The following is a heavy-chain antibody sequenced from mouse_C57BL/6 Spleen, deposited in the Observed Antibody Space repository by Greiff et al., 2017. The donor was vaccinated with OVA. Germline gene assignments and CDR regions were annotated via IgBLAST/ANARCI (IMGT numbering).Heavy chain of an antibody. Sequence: QVQLQQSGAELVKPGASVKLSCKASGYAFRSYWMNWVKQRPGKGLEWIGQIYPGDGDTNYNGKFKGKATLTADKSSSTAYMQLSSLTSEDSAVDFCAIITTVVATRAMDYWGQGTSVTVSS. J-gene: IGHJ4*01. CDR2: IYPGDGDT. V-gene: IGHV1-80*01. CDR1: GYAFRSYW. D-gene: IGHD1-1*01. CDR3: AIITTVVATRAMDY.